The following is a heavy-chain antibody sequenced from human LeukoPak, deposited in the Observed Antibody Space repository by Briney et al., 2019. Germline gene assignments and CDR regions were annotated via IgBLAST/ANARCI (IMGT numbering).Heavy chain of an antibody. J-gene: IGHJ4*02. CDR2: INPSGGST. CDR1: GYTFTNYY. D-gene: IGHD7-27*01. V-gene: IGHV1-46*01. Sequence: ASVKVSCTASGYTFTNYYMHWVRQAPGQGLEWMGIINPSGGSTNYAQKFQGRVTMTRDMSTRTAYMELRSLTSDDTAVYYCASYQVTNGGSDYWGQGTLVTVSS. CDR3: ASYQVTNGGSDY.